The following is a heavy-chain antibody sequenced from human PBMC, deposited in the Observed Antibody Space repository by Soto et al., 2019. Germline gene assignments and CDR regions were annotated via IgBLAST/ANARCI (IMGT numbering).Heavy chain of an antibody. Sequence: PSETLSLTCTVSGGSISSYYWSWIRQPPGKGLEWIGYIYYSGSTNYNPSLKSRVTISVDTSKNQFSLKLSSVTAADTAVYYCARGSPVYGDYEGNWFDPWGQGTLVTVSS. CDR2: IYYSGST. CDR1: GGSISSYY. J-gene: IGHJ5*02. CDR3: ARGSPVYGDYEGNWFDP. D-gene: IGHD4-17*01. V-gene: IGHV4-59*12.